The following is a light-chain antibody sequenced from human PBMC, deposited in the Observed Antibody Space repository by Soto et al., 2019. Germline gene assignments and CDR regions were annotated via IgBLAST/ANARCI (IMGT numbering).Light chain of an antibody. J-gene: IGKJ1*01. V-gene: IGKV3-11*01. CDR2: GAS. CDR3: QQRYNSWT. CDR1: QSVGNY. Sequence: VLTQSPATLSLSPGERATLSCRASQSVGNYLAWYQQKSGQAPSLLIYGASNRATGIPARFSGSGSGTDFTLTISSLEPEDFAVYYCQQRYNSWTFGQGTKGDIK.